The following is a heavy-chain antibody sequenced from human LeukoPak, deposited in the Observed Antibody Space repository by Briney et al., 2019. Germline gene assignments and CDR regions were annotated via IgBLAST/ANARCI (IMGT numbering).Heavy chain of an antibody. CDR2: IIPILGIA. V-gene: IGHV1-69*04. Sequence: GASVKVSCKASGGTFSSCTISWVRQAPGQGLEWMGRIIPILGIANYAQKFQGRVTITADKSTSTAYMELSSLRSEDTAVYYCARDTLRSGYDYWGQGTLVTVSS. CDR1: GGTFSSCT. CDR3: ARDTLRSGYDY. J-gene: IGHJ4*02. D-gene: IGHD5-18*01.